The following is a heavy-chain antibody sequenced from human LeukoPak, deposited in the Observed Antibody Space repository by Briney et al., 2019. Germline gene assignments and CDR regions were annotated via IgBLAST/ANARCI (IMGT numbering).Heavy chain of an antibody. Sequence: SETLSLTCAVYGGSFSGYYWSWIRQPPGKGLEWIGEINHSGSTNYNPSLKSRVTIPVDTSKNQFSLKLSSVTAADTAVYYCAKSVYATLYNWFDPWGQGTLVTVSS. CDR3: AKSVYATLYNWFDP. D-gene: IGHD2-8*01. J-gene: IGHJ5*02. V-gene: IGHV4-34*01. CDR1: GGSFSGYY. CDR2: INHSGST.